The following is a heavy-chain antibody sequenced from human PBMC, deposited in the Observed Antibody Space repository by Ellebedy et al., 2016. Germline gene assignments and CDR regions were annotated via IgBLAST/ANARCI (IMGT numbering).Heavy chain of an antibody. CDR2: MNPNSGNT. CDR1: GYTFTSYD. CDR3: ARDGGFRDGYNTRHFDY. D-gene: IGHD5-24*01. Sequence: ASVKVSCXASGYTFTSYDINWVRQATGQGLEWMGWMNPNSGNTGYAQKFQGRVTMTRNTSISTAYMELSSLRSEDTAVYYCARDGGFRDGYNTRHFDYWGQGTLVTVSS. V-gene: IGHV1-8*01. J-gene: IGHJ4*02.